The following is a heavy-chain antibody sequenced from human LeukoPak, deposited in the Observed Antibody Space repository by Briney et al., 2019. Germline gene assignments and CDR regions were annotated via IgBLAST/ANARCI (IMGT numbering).Heavy chain of an antibody. J-gene: IGHJ4*02. CDR2: IYYSGST. V-gene: IGHV4-39*07. Sequence: SETLSLTCTVSGGSISSSSYYWGWIRQPPGKGLEWIGSIYYSGSTYYNPSLKSRVTISVDTSKNQFSLKLSSVTAADTAVYYCARGHWGLDYWGRGTLVTVSS. CDR1: GGSISSSSYY. D-gene: IGHD7-27*01. CDR3: ARGHWGLDY.